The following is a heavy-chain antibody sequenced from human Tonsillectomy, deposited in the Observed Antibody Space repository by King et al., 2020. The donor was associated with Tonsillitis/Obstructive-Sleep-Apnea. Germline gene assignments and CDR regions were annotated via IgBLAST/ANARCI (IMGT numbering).Heavy chain of an antibody. CDR3: ARDDVVGRYIDS. CDR1: GYTFTRYY. J-gene: IGHJ4*02. CDR2: IKPSGGST. V-gene: IGHV1-46*01. Sequence: FQLVQSGAEVKTPGASVKVSCKASGYTFTRYYIHWARQARGQGLEWMGIIKPSGGSTTYAQKFRGRVTMTTATSANTVYLELSSLRSEDTAVYYCARDDVVGRYIDSWGQGTLVTVSS. D-gene: IGHD1-14*01.